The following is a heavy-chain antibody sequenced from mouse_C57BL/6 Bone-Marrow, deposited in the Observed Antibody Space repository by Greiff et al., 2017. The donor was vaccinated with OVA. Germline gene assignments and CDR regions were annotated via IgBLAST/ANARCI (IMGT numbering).Heavy chain of an antibody. V-gene: IGHV5-4*01. D-gene: IGHD3-1*01. CDR1: GFTFSSYA. CDR2: ISDGGSST. J-gene: IGHJ2*01. CDR3: ARDTIRGLGY. Sequence: EVQLLESGGGLVKPGGSLKLSCAASGFTFSSYAMSWVRQTPEKRLEWVATISDGGSSTYYPDNVKGRFTISRDTAKHNLYLHISHLKSEDAAVYYCARDTIRGLGYWGQGTTLTVSS.